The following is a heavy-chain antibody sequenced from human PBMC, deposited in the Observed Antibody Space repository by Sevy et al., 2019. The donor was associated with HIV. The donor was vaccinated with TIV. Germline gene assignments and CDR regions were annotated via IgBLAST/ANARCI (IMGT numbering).Heavy chain of an antibody. V-gene: IGHV3-21*01. Sequence: GGSLRLSCATSEFTFSSYSMIWVRQAPGNGLEWVSSISGGGTYIYYADSVKGRFTISRDNAKNSLSLQMNSLRAEDTAVYYCARGTHDYGDYDRDAFDIWGQGTMVTVSS. CDR1: EFTFSSYS. CDR3: ARGTHDYGDYDRDAFDI. D-gene: IGHD4-17*01. J-gene: IGHJ3*02. CDR2: ISGGGTYI.